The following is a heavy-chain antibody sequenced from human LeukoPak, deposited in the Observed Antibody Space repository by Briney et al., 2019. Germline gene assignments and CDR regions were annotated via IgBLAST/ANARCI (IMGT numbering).Heavy chain of an antibody. V-gene: IGHV4-59*02. CDR1: TGSVSTYH. CDR2: IYYSGSS. CDR3: ARQQYSTSSCDS. J-gene: IGHJ4*02. Sequence: SETLSLTCSVSTGSVSTYHCSWIRQPLGKGLEWIGNIYYSGSSYYNPSLKSRVTVSVDTAKNQFSLKLSSVTAADTAVYYCARQQYSTSSCDSWGQGTLVTVST. D-gene: IGHD6-6*01.